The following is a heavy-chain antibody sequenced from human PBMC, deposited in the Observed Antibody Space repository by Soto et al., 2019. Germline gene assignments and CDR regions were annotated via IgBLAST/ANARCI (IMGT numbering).Heavy chain of an antibody. CDR3: ASEYRGGFDY. V-gene: IGHV3-30-3*01. CDR2: ISYDGSNK. J-gene: IGHJ4*02. D-gene: IGHD3-10*01. CDR1: GFTFSSYA. Sequence: QVQLVESGGGVVQPGRSLRLSCAASGFTFSSYAMHWVRQAPGKGLEWVAVISYDGSNKYYAGSVKGRFTISRDNSKNTLYLQMNSLRAEDTAVYYCASEYRGGFDYWGQGTLVTVSS.